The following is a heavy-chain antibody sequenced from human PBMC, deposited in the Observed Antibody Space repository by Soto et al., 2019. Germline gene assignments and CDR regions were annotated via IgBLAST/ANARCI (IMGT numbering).Heavy chain of an antibody. CDR2: INPNSGGT. D-gene: IGHD3-10*01. J-gene: IGHJ6*03. Sequence: ASVKVSCKASGYTFTGYYMHWVRQAPGQGLEWMGWINPNSGGTNYAQKFQGWVTMTRDTSISTAYMELSRLRSDDTAVYYCARWAHAGVRGVIPYYYYYMDVWGKGTTVTVSS. V-gene: IGHV1-2*04. CDR1: GYTFTGYY. CDR3: ARWAHAGVRGVIPYYYYYMDV.